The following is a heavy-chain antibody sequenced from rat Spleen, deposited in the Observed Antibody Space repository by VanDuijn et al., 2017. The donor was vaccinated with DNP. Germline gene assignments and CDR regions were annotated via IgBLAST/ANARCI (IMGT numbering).Heavy chain of an antibody. D-gene: IGHD1-10*01. V-gene: IGHV5-25*01. CDR1: GFTFSRFP. Sequence: EVQLVESGGGLVQPGRSLKLSCTASGFTFSRFPMAWVRQAPTKGLEWVASINADGGSTSYSDSVKGRFTISRDNANRTLYLQMDSLRPEDTATYYCASLNNYNWFAYWGQGTSVTVSS. CDR3: ASLNNYNWFAY. CDR2: INADGGST. J-gene: IGHJ3*01.